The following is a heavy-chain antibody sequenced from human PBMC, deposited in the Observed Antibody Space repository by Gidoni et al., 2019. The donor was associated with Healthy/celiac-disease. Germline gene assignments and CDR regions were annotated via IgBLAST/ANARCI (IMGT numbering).Heavy chain of an antibody. CDR2: IIGSGGST. V-gene: IGHV3-23*01. CDR3: ANPNRIAARPCCYFDY. Sequence: EVQLLESGGGLVQPGGSLRLSCAASGFTFSSCAMSWVRQAPGKGLEWVSAIIGSGGSTYYADSVKGRFTISRDNSKNTLYLQMNSLRAEDTAVYYCANPNRIAARPCCYFDYWGQGTLVTVSS. D-gene: IGHD6-6*01. CDR1: GFTFSSCA. J-gene: IGHJ4*02.